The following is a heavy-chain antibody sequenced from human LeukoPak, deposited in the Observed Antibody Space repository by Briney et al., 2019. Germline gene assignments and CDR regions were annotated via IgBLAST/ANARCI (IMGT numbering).Heavy chain of an antibody. J-gene: IGHJ4*02. D-gene: IGHD5-24*01. CDR3: ARHQSGYNSVAPFDY. V-gene: IGHV4-59*04. Sequence: SETLSLTCTVSGGSVSGYFWSWIRQPPGKGLDWIGYIYYSGSTYYNPSLKSRVTISVDTSKNQFSLKLSSVTAADTAVYYCARHQSGYNSVAPFDYWGQGTLVTVSS. CDR2: IYYSGST. CDR1: GGSVSGYF.